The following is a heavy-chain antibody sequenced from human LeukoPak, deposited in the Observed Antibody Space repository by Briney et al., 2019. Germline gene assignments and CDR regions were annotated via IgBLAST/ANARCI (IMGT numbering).Heavy chain of an antibody. CDR3: ATLNYYDSSGYAAIDY. CDR1: RYIFTGYY. Sequence: ASVKVSCKASRYIFTGYYIHWVRQAPGHGLEWMGRINPNSGGTSYAQKFQGRVTMTRDTSISTAYMELSRLRSDDTAVYYCATLNYYDSSGYAAIDYWGQGTLVTVSS. V-gene: IGHV1-2*06. CDR2: INPNSGGT. J-gene: IGHJ4*02. D-gene: IGHD3-22*01.